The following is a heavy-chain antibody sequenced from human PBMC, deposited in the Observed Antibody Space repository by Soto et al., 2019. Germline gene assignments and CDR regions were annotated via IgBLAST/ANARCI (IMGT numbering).Heavy chain of an antibody. CDR3: ARDPLYDSGDLSHVFDM. D-gene: IGHD4-17*01. CDR2: VYHTGST. J-gene: IGHJ3*02. Sequence: QVQLQESGPGLVKPSQTLSLSCTVSGDSMSRGDYYWSRIRLPAGKGLEWIGFVYHTGSTYYSPSLKGRVDISVDTSKNQFSLKLNSVTAADTAVYYCARDPLYDSGDLSHVFDMWGQGTMVTVSS. V-gene: IGHV4-30-4*01. CDR1: GDSMSRGDYY.